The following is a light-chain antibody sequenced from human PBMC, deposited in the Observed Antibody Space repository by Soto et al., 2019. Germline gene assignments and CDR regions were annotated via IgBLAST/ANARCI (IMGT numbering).Light chain of an antibody. CDR2: KSS. V-gene: IGKV1-5*03. Sequence: DIQMTQSPSTLSGSVGDRVTITCRASQTISSWLAWYQQKPGKAPKLLIYKSSTLESGVPSRFSGSGSGTEFALTISSLQPDDFATYYCQHYSSYSEAFGQGTKVEL. CDR1: QTISSW. CDR3: QHYSSYSEA. J-gene: IGKJ1*01.